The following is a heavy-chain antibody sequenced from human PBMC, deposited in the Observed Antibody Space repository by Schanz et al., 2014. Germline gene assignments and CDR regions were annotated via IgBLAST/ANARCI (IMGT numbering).Heavy chain of an antibody. J-gene: IGHJ3*02. CDR3: ARENLNWEAFDI. D-gene: IGHD7-27*01. CDR2: IKQDGSER. Sequence: EVQLVESGGGLIQPGGSLRLSCAVSGFTVNTNYMSWVRQAPGKGLEWVANIKQDGSERYYVDSVKGRFTISRDNAKNSLYLEMTSLRGEDTAVYYCARENLNWEAFDIWGQGTMVTVSS. CDR1: GFTVNTNY. V-gene: IGHV3-7*03.